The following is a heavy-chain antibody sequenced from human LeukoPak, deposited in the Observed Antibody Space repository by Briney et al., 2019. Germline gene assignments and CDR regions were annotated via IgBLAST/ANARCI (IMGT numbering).Heavy chain of an antibody. D-gene: IGHD2-2*01. CDR3: ARIIVVVPAALDAFDI. J-gene: IGHJ3*02. Sequence: ASVKVSCKASGYTFTGYYMHWVRQAPGQGLEWMGWINPNSGGINYAQKFQGRVTMTRDTSISTAYMELSRLRSDDTAVYYCARIIVVVPAALDAFDIWGQGTMVTVSS. CDR2: INPNSGGI. CDR1: GYTFTGYY. V-gene: IGHV1-2*02.